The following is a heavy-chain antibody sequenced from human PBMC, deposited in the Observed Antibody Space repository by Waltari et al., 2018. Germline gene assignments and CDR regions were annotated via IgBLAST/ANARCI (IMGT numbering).Heavy chain of an antibody. J-gene: IGHJ4*02. CDR3: ASMGSYRGSAACDY. CDR2: IIPIFGTA. D-gene: IGHD3-16*02. Sequence: QVQLVQSGAEVKKPGSSVKVSCKASGGTFSSYAISWVRQAPGQGLEWMGGIIPIFGTANYAQKSQGRVTITADKSTSTDYMELSSLRSEDTAVYYCASMGSYRGSAACDYGGQGTLVTVSA. CDR1: GGTFSSYA. V-gene: IGHV1-69*14.